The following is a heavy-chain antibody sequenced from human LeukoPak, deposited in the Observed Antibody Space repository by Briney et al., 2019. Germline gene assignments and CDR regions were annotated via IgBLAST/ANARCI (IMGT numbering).Heavy chain of an antibody. CDR2: IIPIFGTA. V-gene: IGHV1-69*13. CDR3: ARVTTVTNNWFDP. J-gene: IGHJ5*02. CDR1: GGTFSSYA. D-gene: IGHD4-17*01. Sequence: SVKVSCKASGGTFSSYAISWVRQAPGQGLEWMGGIIPIFGTANYAQKFQGRVTITADESTSTAYMELSSLRSEDTAVYYCARVTTVTNNWFDPWGQGTLVTVSS.